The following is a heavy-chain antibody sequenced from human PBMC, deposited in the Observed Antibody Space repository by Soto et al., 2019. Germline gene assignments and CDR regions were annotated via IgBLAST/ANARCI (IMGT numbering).Heavy chain of an antibody. CDR1: GFTFDDYA. CDR2: ISWNSGGI. CDR3: ATGMGRLYCTNGVCWR. J-gene: IGHJ4*02. Sequence: PGGSLRLSCAASGFTFDDYAMHWVRQAPGKGLEWVSGISWNSGGIGYADSVKGRFTISRDNAKNSLYLQMNSLRAEDTALYYCATGMGRLYCTNGVCWRWGQGTLVTVSS. D-gene: IGHD2-8*01. V-gene: IGHV3-9*01.